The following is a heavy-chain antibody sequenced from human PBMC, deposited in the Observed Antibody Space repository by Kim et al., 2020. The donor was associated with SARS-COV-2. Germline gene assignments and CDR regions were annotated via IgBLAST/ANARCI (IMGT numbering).Heavy chain of an antibody. CDR3: ARDSSGYSYYGMDV. Sequence: GGSLRLSCAASGFTFSSYSMNWVRQAPGKGLEWVSSISSSSSYIYYADSVKGRFTISRDNAKNSLYLQMNSLRAEDTAVYYCARDSSGYSYYGMDVWGQGTTVTVSS. CDR1: GFTFSSYS. J-gene: IGHJ6*02. V-gene: IGHV3-21*01. CDR2: ISSSSSYI. D-gene: IGHD3-22*01.